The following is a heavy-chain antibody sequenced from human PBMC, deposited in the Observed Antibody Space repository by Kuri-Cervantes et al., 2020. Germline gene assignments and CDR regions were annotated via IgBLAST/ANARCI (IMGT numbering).Heavy chain of an antibody. CDR3: ARGLPRGVVTPSYYYYGMDV. J-gene: IGHJ6*02. CDR2: MNPNSGNT. Sequence: ASVKVSCKASGYTFTSYDINWVRQATGQGLEWMGWMNPNSGNTGYAQKFQGRVTMTRNTSISTAYMELSSLRSEDMAVYYCARGLPRGVVTPSYYYYGMDVWGQGTTVTVSS. V-gene: IGHV1-8*01. CDR1: GYTFTSYD. D-gene: IGHD3-3*01.